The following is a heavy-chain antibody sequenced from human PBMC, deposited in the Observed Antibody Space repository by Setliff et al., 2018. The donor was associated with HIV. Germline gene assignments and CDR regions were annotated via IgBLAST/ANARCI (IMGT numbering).Heavy chain of an antibody. V-gene: IGHV4-61*02. CDR2: ISASGST. J-gene: IGHJ4*02. CDR3: AIVYSRSWFFFDH. Sequence: SETLSLTCTVSGGSISTGVYYWSWIRQPADKALEWIGRISASGSTNYNPSLESRVTLSIDTSNNQFSLKLTSVTAADTAVYYCAIVYSRSWFFFDHWGQGILVTVSS. CDR1: GGSISTGVYY. D-gene: IGHD6-13*01.